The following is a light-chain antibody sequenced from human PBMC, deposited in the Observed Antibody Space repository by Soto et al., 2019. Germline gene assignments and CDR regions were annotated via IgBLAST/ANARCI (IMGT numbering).Light chain of an antibody. J-gene: IGKJ1*01. CDR2: GAS. Sequence: EIVLTQSPGTLSLSPGERATLSCRASQSIDSNYLGWYQQKPGHTPRLLIYGASSRATGIPDRFSGSGSGTDFTLTISRLEPEDFAVYYCQHYGTSPGTFGQGTKVEIK. CDR1: QSIDSNY. V-gene: IGKV3-20*01. CDR3: QHYGTSPGT.